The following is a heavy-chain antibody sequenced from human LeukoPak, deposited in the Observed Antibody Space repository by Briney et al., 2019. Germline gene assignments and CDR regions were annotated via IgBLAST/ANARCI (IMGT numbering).Heavy chain of an antibody. CDR2: ISGSGGST. V-gene: IGHV3-23*01. D-gene: IGHD5-24*01. J-gene: IGHJ6*03. CDR1: GFTFSSYG. CDR3: AAVHGWLQSLYYYYYMDV. Sequence: GGSLRLSCAASGFTFSSYGMSWVRQAPGKGLEWVSAISGSGGSTYYADSVKGRFTISRDNSKNTLYLQMNSLRAEDTAVYYCAAVHGWLQSLYYYYYMDVWGKGTTVTVSS.